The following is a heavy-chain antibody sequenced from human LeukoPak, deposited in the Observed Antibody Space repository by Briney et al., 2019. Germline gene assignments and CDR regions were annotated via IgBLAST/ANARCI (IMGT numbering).Heavy chain of an antibody. V-gene: IGHV4-34*01. D-gene: IGHD3-3*01. Sequence: SETLSLTCAVYGGSFSGYYWSRIRQPPGKGLEWIGEINHSGSTNYNPSLKSRVTISVDTSKNQFSLKLSSVTAADTAVYYCAIDFWSGYYTGLFPWGQGTLVTVSS. J-gene: IGHJ5*02. CDR3: AIDFWSGYYTGLFP. CDR2: INHSGST. CDR1: GGSFSGYY.